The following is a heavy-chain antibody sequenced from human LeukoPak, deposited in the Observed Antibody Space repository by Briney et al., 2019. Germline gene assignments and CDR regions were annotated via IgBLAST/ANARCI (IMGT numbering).Heavy chain of an antibody. CDR2: VSWDSGSI. J-gene: IGHJ4*02. V-gene: IGHV3-9*01. D-gene: IGHD3-22*01. Sequence: GRSLRLSCAASGFTFENDAMHWVRQAPGGGLEWVSSVSWDSGSIAYADSVKGRFSISRDNAKNSLYLEVSSLRAEDTALYYCAKGPGWLLSKRYFDYWGQGTPVIVSS. CDR1: GFTFENDA. CDR3: AKGPGWLLSKRYFDY.